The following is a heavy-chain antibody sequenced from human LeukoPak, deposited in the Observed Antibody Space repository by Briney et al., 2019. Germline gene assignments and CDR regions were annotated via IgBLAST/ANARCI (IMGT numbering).Heavy chain of an antibody. Sequence: ASVKVSCKVSGYTFTGYYMHWVRQAPGQGLEWMGRINPNSGGTHYAQKFQGRVTMTRDTSIRTAYMELSRLRSDDTSVYYCAADGITIFGVVYGGFDYWGQGTLVTVSS. CDR1: GYTFTGYY. J-gene: IGHJ4*02. CDR3: AADGITIFGVVYGGFDY. CDR2: INPNSGGT. D-gene: IGHD3-3*01. V-gene: IGHV1-2*06.